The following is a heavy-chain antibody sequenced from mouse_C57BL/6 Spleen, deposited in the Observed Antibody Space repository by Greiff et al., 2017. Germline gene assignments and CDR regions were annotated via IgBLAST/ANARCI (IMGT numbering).Heavy chain of an antibody. Sequence: EVQLQQPGPELVKPGASVKISCKASGYSFTGYYMNWVKQSPEKSLEWIGEINPSTGGTTYNQKFKAKATLTVDKSSSTAYMQLKSLTSEDSAVXYCARRITTVVATDAMDYWGQGTSVTVSS. CDR2: INPSTGGT. V-gene: IGHV1-42*01. CDR1: GYSFTGYY. J-gene: IGHJ4*01. D-gene: IGHD1-1*01. CDR3: ARRITTVVATDAMDY.